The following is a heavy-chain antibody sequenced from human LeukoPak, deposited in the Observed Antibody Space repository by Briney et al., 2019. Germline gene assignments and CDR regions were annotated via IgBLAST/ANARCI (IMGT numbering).Heavy chain of an antibody. Sequence: PGGSLRLSCAASGFTFSSYAMHWVRQAPGKGLEWVAVISYDGSNKYYADSVKGRFTTSRDNSKNTLYLQMNSLRAEDTAVYYCARGQLAYCGGDCSRAFDIWGQGTMVTVSS. CDR2: ISYDGSNK. V-gene: IGHV3-30-3*01. D-gene: IGHD2-21*02. CDR3: ARGQLAYCGGDCSRAFDI. CDR1: GFTFSSYA. J-gene: IGHJ3*02.